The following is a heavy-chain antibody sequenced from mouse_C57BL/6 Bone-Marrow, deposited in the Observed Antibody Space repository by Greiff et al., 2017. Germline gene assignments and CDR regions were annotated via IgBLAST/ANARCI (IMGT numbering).Heavy chain of an antibody. Sequence: EVKLVESGEGLVKPGGSLKLSCAASGFTFSSYAMSWVRQTPEQRLEWVAYISSGGDYIYYADTVKGRFTISRDNARNTLYLQMSSLKSEDTAMYYCTRGRGITAFYYYAMDYWGQGTSVTVSS. V-gene: IGHV5-9-1*02. CDR2: ISSGGDYI. D-gene: IGHD2-4*01. CDR1: GFTFSSYA. CDR3: TRGRGITAFYYYAMDY. J-gene: IGHJ4*01.